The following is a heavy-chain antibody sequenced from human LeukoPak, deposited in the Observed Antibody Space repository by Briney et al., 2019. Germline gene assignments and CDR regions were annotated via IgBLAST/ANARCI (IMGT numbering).Heavy chain of an antibody. J-gene: IGHJ3*01. V-gene: IGHV4-59*01. D-gene: IGHD3-16*01. CDR1: GGSISSNC. Sequence: SETLSLTFTVSGGSISSNCWSWIRQPPGKGLEWIGYICDSGTTKYNPSVKSRVTISVDTPKNQFSLKLSSVTAVDTAVYYCARGGYYGLFWGQGTMVTVSS. CDR3: ARGGYYGLF. CDR2: ICDSGTT.